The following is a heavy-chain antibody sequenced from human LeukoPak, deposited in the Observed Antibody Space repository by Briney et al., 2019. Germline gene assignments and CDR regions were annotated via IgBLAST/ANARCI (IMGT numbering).Heavy chain of an antibody. J-gene: IGHJ5*02. V-gene: IGHV1-2*02. CDR1: GYTFTGYY. CDR2: INPNSGGT. D-gene: IGHD5-18*01. CDR3: ARDLPDSYGYLNWFDP. Sequence: ASVKVSCKASGYTFTGYYMHWVRQAPGQGLEWMGWINPNSGGTNYAQKFQGRVTMTRDTSISTAYMELSRLRSDDTAVYYCARDLPDSYGYLNWFDPWGQGTLVTVSS.